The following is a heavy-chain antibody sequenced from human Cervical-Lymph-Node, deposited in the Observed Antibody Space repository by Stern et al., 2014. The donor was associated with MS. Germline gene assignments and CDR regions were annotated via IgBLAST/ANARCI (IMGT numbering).Heavy chain of an antibody. CDR1: GFPFSSYG. V-gene: IGHV3-30*18. J-gene: IGHJ3*02. D-gene: IGHD3-22*01. CDR2: ISYDGSNK. Sequence: VQLVESGGGVVQPGRSLRLSCAASGFPFSSYGMHWVRQAPGKGLEWVAVISYDGSNKYYADSVKGRFTISRDNSKNTLYLQMNSLRAEDTAVYYCAKDGDYYDPRGGAFDIWGQGTMVTVSS. CDR3: AKDGDYYDPRGGAFDI.